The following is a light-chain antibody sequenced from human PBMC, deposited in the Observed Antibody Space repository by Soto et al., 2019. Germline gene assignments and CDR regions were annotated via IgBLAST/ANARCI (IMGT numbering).Light chain of an antibody. CDR1: QSVSNW. CDR3: QKYNSAPLT. CDR2: DVS. J-gene: IGKJ4*01. Sequence: DIQMTQSPSTLSASVGERVTITCRASQSVSNWLAWYQQKPGRAPKLLIYDVSTLQSGVPSRFSGSGSETDFTLTISSLQPEDVAAYYCQKYNSAPLTFGGGTKVDIK. V-gene: IGKV1-5*01.